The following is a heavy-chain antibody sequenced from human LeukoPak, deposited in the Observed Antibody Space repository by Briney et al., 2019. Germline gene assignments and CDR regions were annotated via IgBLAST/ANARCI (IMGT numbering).Heavy chain of an antibody. CDR1: GYTFTSYG. D-gene: IGHD6-19*01. CDR2: ISVYNGNT. V-gene: IGHV1-18*01. CDR3: ARGTSAGTLIYSYYGMDV. J-gene: IGHJ6*02. Sequence: GASVKVSCKTSGYTFTSYGITWVRQAPGQGPEWRGGISVYNGNTSYAQKLQGRVTMTTDTSTSTAYMELRSLRSDDTAVYYCARGTSAGTLIYSYYGMDVWGQGTTVTVSS.